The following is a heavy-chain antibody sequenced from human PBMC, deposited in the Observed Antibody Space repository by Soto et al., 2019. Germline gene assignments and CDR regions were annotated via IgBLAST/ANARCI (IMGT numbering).Heavy chain of an antibody. D-gene: IGHD6-19*01. Sequence: SETLSLTCTVSGGSISDSYWSWIRQPPGKGLEWIGYVHYSENSNYNPSLKSRVTISLDTAKKQFSLKLRSVTAADTAVYYCAKAHVMVVAGSTFDYWGHGTLVTVSS. J-gene: IGHJ4*01. V-gene: IGHV4-59*08. CDR2: VHYSENS. CDR3: AKAHVMVVAGSTFDY. CDR1: GGSISDSY.